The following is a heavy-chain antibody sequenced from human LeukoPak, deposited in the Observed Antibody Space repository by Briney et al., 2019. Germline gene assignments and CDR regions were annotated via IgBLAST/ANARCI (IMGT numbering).Heavy chain of an antibody. CDR1: GYTFTSYG. J-gene: IGHJ4*02. D-gene: IGHD3-22*01. CDR2: ISAYNGNT. CDR3: ARAPYYYDSSGPVAPQPKYYFDY. Sequence: GASVKVSCKASGYTFTSYGISWVRQAPGQGLEWMGWISAYNGNTNYAQKLQGRVTMTTDTSTSTAYMELRSLRSDDTAVYYCARAPYYYDSSGPVAPQPKYYFDYWGQGTLVTVSS. V-gene: IGHV1-18*01.